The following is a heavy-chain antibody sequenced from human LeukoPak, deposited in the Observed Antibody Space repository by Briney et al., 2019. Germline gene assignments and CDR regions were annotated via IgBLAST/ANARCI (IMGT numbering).Heavy chain of an antibody. CDR2: ISGSGDST. CDR3: AKCSGYDYVNYFDY. Sequence: GGSLRLSCAASGFTFSNYGMSWVRQAPGKGLEWVSGISGSGDSTFYADSVKGRFTISRDNSKNTLYLQMNSLRAEDTAVYYCAKCSGYDYVNYFDYWGQGTLVTVSS. CDR1: GFTFSNYG. V-gene: IGHV3-23*01. D-gene: IGHD5-12*01. J-gene: IGHJ4*02.